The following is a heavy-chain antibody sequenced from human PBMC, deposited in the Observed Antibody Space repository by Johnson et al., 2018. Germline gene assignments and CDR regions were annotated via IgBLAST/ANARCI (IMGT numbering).Heavy chain of an antibody. Sequence: QVQLVQSGGGVVQPGRSRRLSCAASGFTFSSYGMHWVRQAPGKGLEWVAVISYEGSDKYYADSVKGRFTISRENSMYTLFLKINNLRAEDTAVYYCALGDCSSPNGYLNYYYGLDVWGQGTTVTVSS. D-gene: IGHD2-2*01. J-gene: IGHJ6*02. CDR3: ALGDCSSPNGYLNYYYGLDV. V-gene: IGHV3-30*03. CDR2: ISYEGSDK. CDR1: GFTFSSYG.